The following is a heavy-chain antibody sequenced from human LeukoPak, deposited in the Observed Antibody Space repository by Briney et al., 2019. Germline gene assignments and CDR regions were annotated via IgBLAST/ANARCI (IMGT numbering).Heavy chain of an antibody. D-gene: IGHD3-10*01. CDR2: ISAYNGNT. CDR1: GYTFTGYG. J-gene: IGHJ5*02. CDR3: ARARDVLLWFGATPGWFDP. V-gene: IGHV1-18*01. Sequence: GASVKVSCKASGYTFTGYGISWVRQAPGQGLEWMGWISAYNGNTNYAQKLQGRVTMTTDTSTSTAYMELRSLRSDDTAVYYCARARDVLLWFGATPGWFDPWGQGTLVTVSS.